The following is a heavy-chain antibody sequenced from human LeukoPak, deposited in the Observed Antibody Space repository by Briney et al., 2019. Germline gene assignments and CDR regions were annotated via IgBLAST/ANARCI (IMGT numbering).Heavy chain of an antibody. J-gene: IGHJ4*02. CDR1: GFTFSSYS. CDR3: ASPDFWSGSSDY. D-gene: IGHD3-3*01. V-gene: IGHV3-21*01. CDR2: ISSSSSYI. Sequence: PGGSLRLSCAASGFTFSSYSTNWVRQAPGKGLEWVSSISSSSSYIYYADSVKGRFTISRDNAKNSLYLQMNSLRAEDTAVYYCASPDFWSGSSDYWGQGTLVTVSS.